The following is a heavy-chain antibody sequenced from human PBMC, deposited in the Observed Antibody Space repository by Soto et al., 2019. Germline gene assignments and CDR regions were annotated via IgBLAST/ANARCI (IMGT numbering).Heavy chain of an antibody. J-gene: IGHJ4*02. CDR3: VSQRTTVPTQAYFDY. D-gene: IGHD4-17*01. CDR2: VYYRGRS. V-gene: IGHV4-39*01. CDR1: GGSVTNSSYY. Sequence: SETLSLTCTVSGGSVTNSSYYWGWIRQSPGKGLEWIGGVYYRGRSYSKSSVKSRVTISVDTSKNRFSLSLNSVTATDTAVYFCVSQRTTVPTQAYFDYWGPGALVTVSS.